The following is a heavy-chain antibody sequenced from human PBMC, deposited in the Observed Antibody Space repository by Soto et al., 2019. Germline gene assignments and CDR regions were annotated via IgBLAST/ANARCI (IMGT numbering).Heavy chain of an antibody. Sequence: SLTCTVSGGSISSGGYYWSWIRQHPGKGLEWIGYIYYSGSTYYNPSLKSRVTISVDTSKNQFSLKLSSVTAADTAVYYCARECHYDILTGYAYNWFDPWGQGTLVTVSS. CDR3: ARECHYDILTGYAYNWFDP. D-gene: IGHD3-9*01. J-gene: IGHJ5*02. V-gene: IGHV4-31*03. CDR1: GGSISSGGYY. CDR2: IYYSGST.